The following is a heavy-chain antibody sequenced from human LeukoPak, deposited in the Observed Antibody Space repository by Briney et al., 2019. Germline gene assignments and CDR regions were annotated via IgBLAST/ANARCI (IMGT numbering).Heavy chain of an antibody. D-gene: IGHD2-2*01. Sequence: GASVKVSCKASGYTFTSYDINWVRQAPGQGLEWMGWISAYNGNTNYAQKLQGRVTMTTDTSTSTAYMELRSLRSDDTAVYYCARDFVRYCSSTSCQISYYFDYWGQGTLVTVSS. CDR2: ISAYNGNT. CDR3: ARDFVRYCSSTSCQISYYFDY. V-gene: IGHV1-18*01. CDR1: GYTFTSYD. J-gene: IGHJ4*02.